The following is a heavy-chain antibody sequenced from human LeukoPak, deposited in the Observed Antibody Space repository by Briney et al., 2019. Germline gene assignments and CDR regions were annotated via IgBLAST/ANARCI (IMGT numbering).Heavy chain of an antibody. V-gene: IGHV3-74*01. Sequence: PGGSLRLSCAASGFTFSSSWMHWVRQVPGEGLVWVSRISGDGTTTTYADSVKGRFTISRDNAKNTLYLQMNSLRAEDRAVYYCARGGSPFYWGQESLVTVSS. CDR2: ISGDGTTT. CDR3: ARGGSPFY. J-gene: IGHJ4*02. CDR1: GFTFSSSW. D-gene: IGHD3-10*01.